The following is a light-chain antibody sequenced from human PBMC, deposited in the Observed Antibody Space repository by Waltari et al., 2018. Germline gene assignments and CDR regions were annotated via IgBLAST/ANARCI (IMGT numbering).Light chain of an antibody. CDR3: AAWDDSLNGLS. Sequence: QSVLTKPPSASGTPGQRVTISCSGSGSNIGINTVNWYQKLPGTAPKPLIYNDNQLPSGVPDRFSGSKSGYSASLAISGLQSDDEANYYCAAWDDSLNGLSFGTGTRVTVL. V-gene: IGLV1-44*01. CDR1: GSNIGINT. CDR2: NDN. J-gene: IGLJ1*01.